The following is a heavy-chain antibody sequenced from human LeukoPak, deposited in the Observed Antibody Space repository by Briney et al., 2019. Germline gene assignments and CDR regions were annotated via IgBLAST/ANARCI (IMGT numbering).Heavy chain of an antibody. J-gene: IGHJ5*02. V-gene: IGHV4-59*01. CDR1: GGSISSYY. CDR3: ARSFPTRGYSS. Sequence: PSETLSLTCTVSGGSISSYYWSWIRQPPGKGLEWIGYIYYSGSTNYNPSLKSRVTISVDTSKNQFSLKLSSVTAADTAVYYCARSFPTRGYSSWGQGTLVTVSS. CDR2: IYYSGST. D-gene: IGHD5-18*01.